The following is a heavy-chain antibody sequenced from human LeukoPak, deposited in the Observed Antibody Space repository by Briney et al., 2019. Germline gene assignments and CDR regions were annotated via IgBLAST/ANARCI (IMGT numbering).Heavy chain of an antibody. CDR1: GFTFSSYW. V-gene: IGHV3-7*03. Sequence: GGSLRLSCAASGFTFSSYWMSWVRQAPGKGLEWVSNIKGNGSDKYYADSVKGRFTISRDNAKNSLYLQMNSLRAEDTAVYYCAKSDSSGWYGRGFDYWGQGTLVTVSS. CDR2: IKGNGSDK. D-gene: IGHD6-19*01. J-gene: IGHJ4*02. CDR3: AKSDSSGWYGRGFDY.